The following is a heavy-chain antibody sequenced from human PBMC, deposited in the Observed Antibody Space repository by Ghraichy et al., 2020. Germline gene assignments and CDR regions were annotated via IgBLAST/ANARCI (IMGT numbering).Heavy chain of an antibody. J-gene: IGHJ4*02. D-gene: IGHD3-16*02. CDR2: INPNSGGT. CDR3: ARDGNLVFGGVIGPRVDY. Sequence: ASVKVSCKASGYTFTGYYMHWVRQAPGQGLEWMGWINPNSGGTNYAQKFQGRVTMTRDTSISTAYMELSRLRSDDTAVYYCARDGNLVFGGVIGPRVDYWGQGTLVTVSS. V-gene: IGHV1-2*02. CDR1: GYTFTGYY.